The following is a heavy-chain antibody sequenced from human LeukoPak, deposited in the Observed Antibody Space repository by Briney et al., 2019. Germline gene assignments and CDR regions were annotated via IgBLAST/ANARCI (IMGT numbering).Heavy chain of an antibody. D-gene: IGHD2-21*02. CDR3: AERSGDWSYYFDY. J-gene: IGHJ4*02. V-gene: IGHV3-23*01. CDR1: GFTFSSYS. CDR2: ISGSGGST. Sequence: GGSLRLSCAASGFTFSSYSMNWVRQAPGKGLEWVSAISGSGGSTYYADSVKGRFTISRDNSKNTLYLQMNSLRAEDTAVYYCAERSGDWSYYFDYWGQGTLVTVSS.